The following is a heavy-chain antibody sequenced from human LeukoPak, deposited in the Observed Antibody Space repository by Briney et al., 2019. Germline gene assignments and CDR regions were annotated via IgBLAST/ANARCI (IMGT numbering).Heavy chain of an antibody. Sequence: GASVKVSCKASGFTFTSSAMQWVRQARGQCLEWIGWIVVGSGNTNYAQKFQERVTITRDMSTSTAYMELSSLRSEDTAVYYCARDPVGSYGPPDAFDIWGQGTMVTVSS. J-gene: IGHJ3*02. CDR3: ARDPVGSYGPPDAFDI. D-gene: IGHD5-18*01. CDR2: IVVGSGNT. V-gene: IGHV1-58*02. CDR1: GFTFTSSA.